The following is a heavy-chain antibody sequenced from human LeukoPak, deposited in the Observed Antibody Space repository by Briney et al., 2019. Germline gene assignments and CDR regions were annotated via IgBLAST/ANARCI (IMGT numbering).Heavy chain of an antibody. Sequence: SETLSLTCTVSGGSISSGGYYWSWIRQHPGKGLEWIGCIYYSGSTYYNPSLKSRVTISVDTSKNQFSLKLSSVTAADTAVYYCARETYYDYVWGRHAFDIWGQGTMVTVSS. V-gene: IGHV4-31*03. CDR1: GGSISSGGYY. D-gene: IGHD3-16*01. CDR3: ARETYYDYVWGRHAFDI. CDR2: IYYSGST. J-gene: IGHJ3*02.